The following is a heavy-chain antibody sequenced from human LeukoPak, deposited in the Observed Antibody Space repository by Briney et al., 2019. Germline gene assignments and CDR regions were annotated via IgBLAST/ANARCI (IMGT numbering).Heavy chain of an antibody. CDR2: FDPEDGET. CDR1: GYTLTELS. V-gene: IGHV1-24*01. J-gene: IGHJ4*02. Sequence: ASLKVSCKVSGYTLTELSMHWVRQAPGKGLEWMGGFDPEDGETIYAQRFQGRVTMTEDTSTDTAYMELSSLRSEDTAVYYCATELPNYDILTGYYKVGSAFDYWGQGTLVTVSS. D-gene: IGHD3-9*01. CDR3: ATELPNYDILTGYYKVGSAFDY.